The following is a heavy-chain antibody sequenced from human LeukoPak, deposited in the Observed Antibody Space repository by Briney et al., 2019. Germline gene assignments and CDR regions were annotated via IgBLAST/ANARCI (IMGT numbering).Heavy chain of an antibody. CDR1: GYIFTGYY. CDR3: ARGNPYSYGSGSYLDH. J-gene: IGHJ4*02. V-gene: IGHV1-46*01. D-gene: IGHD3-10*01. Sequence: GASVKVSCKASGYIFTGYYMHWVRQAPGEGLEWMGMINPSAGSTTYAQKFQGRVTMTRDTSTGTVYMELSSLRSEDTAMYYCARGNPYSYGSGSYLDHWGKGTLVTVAS. CDR2: INPSAGST.